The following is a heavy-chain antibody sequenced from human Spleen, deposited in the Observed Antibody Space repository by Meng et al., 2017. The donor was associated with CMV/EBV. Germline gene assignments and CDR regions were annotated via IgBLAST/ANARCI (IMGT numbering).Heavy chain of an antibody. D-gene: IGHD2/OR15-2a*01. Sequence: SGFTFSSYAMHWVRQAPGKGLEWVAVISYDGSHKYFADSVKGRFTISRDNSKNTLSLQMNSLRAEDTAVYFCARDQDYFRGGYYFDYWGQGTLVTVSS. CDR1: GFTFSSYA. J-gene: IGHJ4*02. V-gene: IGHV3-30*04. CDR2: ISYDGSHK. CDR3: ARDQDYFRGGYYFDY.